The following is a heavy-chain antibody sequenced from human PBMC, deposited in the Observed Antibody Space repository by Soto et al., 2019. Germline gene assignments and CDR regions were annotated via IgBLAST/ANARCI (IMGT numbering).Heavy chain of an antibody. CDR1: GGSFSGYY. Sequence: SETLSLTCAVYGGSFSGYYWSWIRQPPGKGLEWIGEINHSGSTNYNPSLKSRVTISVDTSKNQFSLKLSSVTAADTAVYYCARGGRFLEWLLHYYYYMDVWGKGTTVTVSS. V-gene: IGHV4-34*01. D-gene: IGHD3-3*01. CDR3: ARGGRFLEWLLHYYYYMDV. J-gene: IGHJ6*03. CDR2: INHSGST.